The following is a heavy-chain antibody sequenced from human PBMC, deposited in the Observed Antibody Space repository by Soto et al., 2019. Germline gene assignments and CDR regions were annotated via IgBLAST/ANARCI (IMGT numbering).Heavy chain of an antibody. D-gene: IGHD6-13*01. CDR1: GYSFTSYW. CDR3: ARSLPSLAAAGSSPFDY. Sequence: GESLKISCKGSGYSFTSYWIGWVRQMPGKGLEWMGIIYPGDSDTRYSPSFQGQVTISADKSISTAYLQWSSLKASDTAMYYCARSLPSLAAAGSSPFDYWGQGTLVTAPQ. V-gene: IGHV5-51*01. CDR2: IYPGDSDT. J-gene: IGHJ4*02.